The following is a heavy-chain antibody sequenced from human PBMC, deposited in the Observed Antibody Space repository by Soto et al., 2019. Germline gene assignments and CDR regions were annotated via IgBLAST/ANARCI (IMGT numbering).Heavy chain of an antibody. CDR1: GGTFSSYA. D-gene: IGHD2-21*02. J-gene: IGHJ6*02. CDR2: IIPIFGTA. CDR3: ARDGGVVVTAFYYYYGMDV. V-gene: IGHV1-69*06. Sequence: ASVKVSCKASGGTFSSYAISWVRQAPGQGLEWMGGIIPIFGTANYAQKFQGRVTITADKSTSTAYMELSSLRSEDTAVYYCARDGGVVVTAFYYYYGMDVWGQGTTVTV.